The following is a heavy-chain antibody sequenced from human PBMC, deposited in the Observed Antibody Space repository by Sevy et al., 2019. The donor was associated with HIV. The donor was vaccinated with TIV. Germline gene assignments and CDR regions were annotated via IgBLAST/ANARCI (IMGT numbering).Heavy chain of an antibody. CDR3: ARDGQKGYDMDV. CDR1: EFTFRSHS. J-gene: IGHJ6*02. Sequence: GGSLRLSCAASEFTFRSHSMNWVRQAPGKGLEWVSYISGASRSIYYADSVKGRFTISRDNARNSLSLQMNSLRDEDKAVYYCARDGQKGYDMDVWGQGTTVTVSS. V-gene: IGHV3-48*02. CDR2: ISGASRSI.